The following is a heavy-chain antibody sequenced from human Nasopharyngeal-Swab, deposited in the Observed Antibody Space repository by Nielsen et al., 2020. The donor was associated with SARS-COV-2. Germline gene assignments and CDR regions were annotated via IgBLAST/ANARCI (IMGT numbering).Heavy chain of an antibody. CDR2: ISSSSSYI. Sequence: GESLKISCAASGFTFNNYNFNWVRQAPGKGLEWVSSISSSSSYIYCADSVKGRFTISRDNAKNSLYLQMNSLRAEDTAVYYCARDGLDYDFWSAYFMDVWGQGTTVTVSS. D-gene: IGHD3-3*01. CDR3: ARDGLDYDFWSAYFMDV. J-gene: IGHJ6*02. CDR1: GFTFNNYN. V-gene: IGHV3-21*01.